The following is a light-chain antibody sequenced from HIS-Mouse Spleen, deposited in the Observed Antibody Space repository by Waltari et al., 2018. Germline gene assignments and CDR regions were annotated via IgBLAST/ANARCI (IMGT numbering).Light chain of an antibody. Sequence: SYELTQSPSVSVSPGQTASITCSGDKSGDKYACWYQQKPGQSPVLGIYQDSKRPSGIPGRFSGSNSGNTATLTISGTQAMDEADYYCQAWDSSTVVFGGGTKLTVL. J-gene: IGLJ2*01. CDR3: QAWDSSTVV. CDR1: KSGDKY. V-gene: IGLV3-1*01. CDR2: QDS.